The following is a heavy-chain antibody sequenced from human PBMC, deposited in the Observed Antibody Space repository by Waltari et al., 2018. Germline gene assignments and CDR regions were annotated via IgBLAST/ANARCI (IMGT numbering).Heavy chain of an antibody. Sequence: QVQLQQWGAGLLKPSEPLSLTCPVYGGSFSGYYWSWFRQPPGKGLEWIGEINHSGSTNYNPSLKSRVTISVDTSKNQFSLKLSSVTAADTAVYYCARDQTELVYAFDIWGQGTMVTVSS. V-gene: IGHV4-34*01. CDR3: ARDQTELVYAFDI. CDR1: GGSFSGYY. D-gene: IGHD6-13*01. J-gene: IGHJ3*02. CDR2: INHSGST.